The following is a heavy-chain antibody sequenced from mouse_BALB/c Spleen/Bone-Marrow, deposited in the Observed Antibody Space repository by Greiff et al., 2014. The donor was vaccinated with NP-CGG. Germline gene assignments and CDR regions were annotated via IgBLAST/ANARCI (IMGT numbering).Heavy chain of an antibody. Sequence: VQLQESGPELVRPGVSVKISYKGSGYTFTDYAMHWVKQSHAKSLEWIGVISTYSGNTNYNQKFKGKATMTVDKSSSTAYMELARLTSEDSAIYYCARSYYGNYYAMDYWGQGTSVTVSS. CDR2: ISTYSGNT. CDR3: ARSYYGNYYAMDY. V-gene: IGHV1-67*01. CDR1: GYTFTDYA. D-gene: IGHD1-1*01. J-gene: IGHJ4*01.